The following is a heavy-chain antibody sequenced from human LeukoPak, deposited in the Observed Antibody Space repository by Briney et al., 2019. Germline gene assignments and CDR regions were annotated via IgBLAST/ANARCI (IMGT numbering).Heavy chain of an antibody. J-gene: IGHJ2*01. CDR1: GGSFSGYY. D-gene: IGHD6-19*01. Sequence: PSETLSLTCAVYGGSFSGYYWGWIRQPPGKGLEWIGEINHSGSTNYNPSLKSRVTISVDTSKNQFSLRLSSVTAADTAVYYCARVLEGSSGQHWCFDLWGRGTLVTVSS. V-gene: IGHV4-34*01. CDR2: INHSGST. CDR3: ARVLEGSSGQHWCFDL.